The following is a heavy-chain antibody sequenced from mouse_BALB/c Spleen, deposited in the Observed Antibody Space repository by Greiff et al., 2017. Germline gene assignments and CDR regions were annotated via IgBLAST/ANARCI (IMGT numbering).Heavy chain of an antibody. CDR2: INPSTGYT. CDR1: GYTFTSYW. CDR3: ARTLFTTAKNY. V-gene: IGHV1-7*01. J-gene: IGHJ2*01. D-gene: IGHD1-2*01. Sequence: QVHVKQSGAELAKPGASVKMSCKASGYTFTSYWMHWVKQRPGQGLEWIGYINPSTGYTEYNQKFKDKATLTADKSSSTAYMQLSSLTSEDSAVYYCARTLFTTAKNYWGQGTTLTVSS.